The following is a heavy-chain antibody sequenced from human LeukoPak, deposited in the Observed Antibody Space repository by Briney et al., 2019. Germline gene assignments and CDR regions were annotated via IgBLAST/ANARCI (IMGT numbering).Heavy chain of an antibody. D-gene: IGHD6-13*01. CDR1: GASMNSFY. CDR3: ARAPIAAARYVRFDP. Sequence: PSETLSLTCAVSGASMNSFYWSWIRQPPGKGLEWIGYIYYTGITNYNPSLKSRVTISADTSKNQFSLKLSSVTVADTAVYYCARAPIAAARYVRFDPWGQGTLITVSS. V-gene: IGHV4-59*01. CDR2: IYYTGIT. J-gene: IGHJ5*02.